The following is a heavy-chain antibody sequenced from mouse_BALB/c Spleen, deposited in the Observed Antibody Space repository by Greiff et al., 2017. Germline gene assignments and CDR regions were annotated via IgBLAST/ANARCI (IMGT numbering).Heavy chain of an antibody. J-gene: IGHJ4*01. CDR3: ARSWAYAMDY. Sequence: EVQGVESGPGLVKPSQSLSLTCTVTGYSITSDYAWNWIRQFPGNKLEWMGYISYSGSTSYNPSLKSRISITRDTSKNQFFLQLNSVTTEDTATYYCARSWAYAMDYWGQGTSVTVSS. CDR1: GYSITSDYA. D-gene: IGHD4-1*01. CDR2: ISYSGST. V-gene: IGHV3-2*02.